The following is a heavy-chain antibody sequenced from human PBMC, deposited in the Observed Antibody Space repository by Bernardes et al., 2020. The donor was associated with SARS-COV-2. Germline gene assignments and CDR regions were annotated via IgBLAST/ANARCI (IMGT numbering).Heavy chain of an antibody. CDR2: FDIEYGER. CDR3: VAGPFVETTMAPG. Sequence: ASVKVSCKISEYILTELSIHWVRQAPGKGLEWMGGFDIEYGERVYAQKFHGRLTMTEDTSGDTAYMELGSLRSDDTAVYYCVAGPFVETTMAPGWGQGTLVTVSS. D-gene: IGHD5-18*01. V-gene: IGHV1-24*01. CDR1: EYILTELS. J-gene: IGHJ4*02.